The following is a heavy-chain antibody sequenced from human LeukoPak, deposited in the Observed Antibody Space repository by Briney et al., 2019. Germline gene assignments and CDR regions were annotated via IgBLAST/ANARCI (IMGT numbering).Heavy chain of an antibody. CDR1: GFTVSSNY. D-gene: IGHD2-8*02. CDR3: ARYWPLGYYYYYGMDV. CDR2: IYSGGST. Sequence: GGSLRLSCAASGFTVSSNYMSWVRQAPGKGLEWVSVIYSGGSTYYADSVKGRFTISRDNSKNTLYLQMNSLRAEDTAVYYCARYWPLGYYYYYGMDVWGQGTTVTVSS. J-gene: IGHJ6*02. V-gene: IGHV3-66*01.